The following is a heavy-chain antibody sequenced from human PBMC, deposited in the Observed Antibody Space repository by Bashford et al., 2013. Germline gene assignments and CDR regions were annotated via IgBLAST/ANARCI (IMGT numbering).Heavy chain of an antibody. V-gene: IGHV4-4*07. J-gene: IGHJ6*02. CDR3: ARAADMTTVDYYYGVDV. CDR2: IYTSGST. Sequence: SSETLSLTCTVSGGSISNYYWSWIRQPAGKGLEWIGRIYTSGSTNYNPSLKSRVTMSVDTSKNQFSLKLSSVIAADTAVYYCARAADMTTVDYYYGVDVVGPRDHGHRLL. CDR1: GGSISNYY. D-gene: IGHD4-11*01.